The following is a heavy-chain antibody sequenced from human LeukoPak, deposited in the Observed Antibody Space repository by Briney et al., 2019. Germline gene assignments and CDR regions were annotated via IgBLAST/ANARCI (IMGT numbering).Heavy chain of an antibody. D-gene: IGHD3-10*01. CDR1: GLTISNNF. CDR2: IYSGGST. CDR3: ARDTDYYGSGRHGYFDH. Sequence: GGSLRLSCAASGLTISNNFMGWVRQAPGKGLEWVSLIYSGGSTYSADSGKGRFTIPRDNSKNTLHLQMNSLRVEDTAVYYCARDTDYYGSGRHGYFDHWGQGNLVTVSS. V-gene: IGHV3-66*01. J-gene: IGHJ1*01.